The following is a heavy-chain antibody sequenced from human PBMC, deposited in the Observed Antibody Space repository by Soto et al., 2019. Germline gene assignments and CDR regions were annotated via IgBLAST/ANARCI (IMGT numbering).Heavy chain of an antibody. CDR3: AKSAPPGYSSSCPGY. CDR2: ISGDAGST. CDR1: GFTFSSYA. V-gene: IGHV3-23*01. Sequence: VGSLRLSCAASGFTFSSYAMSWVRQAPGKGLEWVSGISGDAGSTYYADSVKGRFTISRDSSKNTLYLQMNSLRAEDTAVYYCAKSAPPGYSSSCPGYWGQGTLVTVSS. J-gene: IGHJ4*02. D-gene: IGHD6-13*01.